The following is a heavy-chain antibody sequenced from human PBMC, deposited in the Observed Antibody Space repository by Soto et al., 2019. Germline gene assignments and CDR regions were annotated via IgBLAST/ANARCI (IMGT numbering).Heavy chain of an antibody. CDR2: VYSRGGT. CDR3: ATVGSFYYFDY. D-gene: IGHD1-26*01. V-gene: IGHV4-59*01. J-gene: IGHJ4*02. Sequence: PSETLSLTCTVSGDSISSSYWSWIRQPPGKGLEWIGYVYSRGGTNYNPSLKSRVTMSADTSKNQFSLRLNTVTAADTAVYYCATVGSFYYFDYWGQGTLVTVSS. CDR1: GDSISSSY.